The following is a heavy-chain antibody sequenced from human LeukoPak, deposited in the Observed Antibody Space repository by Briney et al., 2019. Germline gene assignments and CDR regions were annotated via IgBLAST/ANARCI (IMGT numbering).Heavy chain of an antibody. D-gene: IGHD6-13*01. CDR1: GFTFSSYA. Sequence: GGSLRLSCAASGFTFSSYAMHWVRQAPGKGLEWVAVISYDGSNKYYADSVKGRFTISRDNSKNTLYLQMNSLRAEDTAVYYCARDPGIAAAEGDYWGQGTLVTVSS. J-gene: IGHJ4*02. CDR2: ISYDGSNK. CDR3: ARDPGIAAAEGDY. V-gene: IGHV3-30*14.